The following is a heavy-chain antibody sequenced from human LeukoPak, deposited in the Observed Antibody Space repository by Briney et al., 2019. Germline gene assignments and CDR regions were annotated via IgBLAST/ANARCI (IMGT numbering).Heavy chain of an antibody. CDR3: ARGSILFRYISTWEGDFDS. D-gene: IGHD6-13*01. Sequence: PSETLSLTCAVYGGSLSDYYWNWIRQPPGKGLEWIGEINHSGSTNYNPSLKSRVTISVDTSKNQISLKLSSATAADTAVYYCARGSILFRYISTWEGDFDSWGQGTLVTVSS. V-gene: IGHV4-34*01. CDR2: INHSGST. CDR1: GGSLSDYY. J-gene: IGHJ4*02.